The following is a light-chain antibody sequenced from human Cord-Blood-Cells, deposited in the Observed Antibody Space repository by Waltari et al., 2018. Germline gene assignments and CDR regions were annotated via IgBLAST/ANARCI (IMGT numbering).Light chain of an antibody. J-gene: IGLJ3*02. CDR1: SSNIGSTY. Sequence: QSVLTQPPSASGTPGQRVPISCSGSSSNIGSTYVSWYQQLPGTAPKLLIYRNNQRPSGVPDRFSGSKSGTSASLAISGLRSEDEADYYCAAWDDSLSGWVFGGGTKLTVL. CDR3: AAWDDSLSGWV. CDR2: RNN. V-gene: IGLV1-47*01.